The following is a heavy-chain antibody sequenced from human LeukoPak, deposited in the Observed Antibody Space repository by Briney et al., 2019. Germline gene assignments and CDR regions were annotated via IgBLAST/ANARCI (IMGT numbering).Heavy chain of an antibody. CDR3: ARLAYCSSTSCYVDNWFDP. D-gene: IGHD2-2*01. J-gene: IGHJ5*02. Sequence: SETLSLTCTVSGGSISSYYWSWIRQPPGKGLEWIGYIYYSGSTNYNPSLKSRVTISVDTSKNQFSPKLSSVTAADTAVYYCARLAYCSSTSCYVDNWFDPWGQGTLVTVSS. V-gene: IGHV4-59*08. CDR1: GGSISSYY. CDR2: IYYSGST.